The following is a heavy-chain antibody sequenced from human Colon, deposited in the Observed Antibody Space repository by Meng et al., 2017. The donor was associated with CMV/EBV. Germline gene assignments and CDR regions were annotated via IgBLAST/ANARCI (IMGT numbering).Heavy chain of an antibody. J-gene: IGHJ4*02. D-gene: IGHD3-16*01. CDR2: ITWDASGT. CDR1: GFSFEDHA. V-gene: IGHV3-43D*03. Sequence: GESLKISCEASGFSFEDHAMHWVRQAPGKGLEWVSLITWDASGTYYADSVRSRFTISRDNKKNLLYLQMNSLRVEDTAVYYCAKGLSASQYYFDSWGQGTLVTVSS. CDR3: AKGLSASQYYFDS.